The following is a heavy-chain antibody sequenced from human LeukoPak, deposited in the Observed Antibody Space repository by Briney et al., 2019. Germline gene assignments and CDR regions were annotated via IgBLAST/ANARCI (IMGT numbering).Heavy chain of an antibody. CDR1: GGSFNGYY. Sequence: PLETLSLTCAVYGGSFNGYYWSWIRQPPGKGLEWIGEMNHSGSTNYNPSLKSRVTISVDTSKNQFSLKLSSVTAADTAVYYCARGRKKFDYWGQGTLVTVSS. CDR2: MNHSGST. V-gene: IGHV4-34*01. CDR3: ARGRKKFDY. J-gene: IGHJ4*02.